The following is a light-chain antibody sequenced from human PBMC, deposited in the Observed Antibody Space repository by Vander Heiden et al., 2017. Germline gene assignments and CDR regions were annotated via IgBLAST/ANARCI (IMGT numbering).Light chain of an antibody. CDR3: SSYAGSVWV. CDR1: SSYVGGYNH. Sequence: QSAPTQPRSVSGSPGQSATISRTGTSSYVGGYNHVSWYQQHPGEAPRLMIYDVSKRPSGVPARFSGPKSGNTASLTISGLQADDEADYYCSSYAGSVWVFGGGTRLTVL. CDR2: DVS. V-gene: IGLV2-11*01. J-gene: IGLJ3*02.